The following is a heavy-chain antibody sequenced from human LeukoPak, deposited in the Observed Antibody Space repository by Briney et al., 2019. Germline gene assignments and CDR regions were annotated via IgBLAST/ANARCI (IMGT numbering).Heavy chain of an antibody. CDR1: GFSVSSDY. V-gene: IGHV3-53*01. Sequence: AGGSLRLPCVSSGFSVSSDYMTWLRQAPGKVLEWVSALYSGRSTYYANSVKSRLTISRDNSKHTLYLQMNNLRVEDTALYCARYHTALNYWGQGTLVTASS. J-gene: IGHJ4*02. D-gene: IGHD5-18*01. CDR3: ARYHTALNY. CDR2: LYSGRST.